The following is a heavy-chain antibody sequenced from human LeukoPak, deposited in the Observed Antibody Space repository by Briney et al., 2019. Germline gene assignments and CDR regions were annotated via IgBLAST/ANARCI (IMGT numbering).Heavy chain of an antibody. CDR1: GYTFTSYG. V-gene: IGHV1-18*01. D-gene: IGHD1-26*01. CDR2: ISPYNGNT. CDR3: ARKSYLRTIREDDALDI. Sequence: ASVKVSCKASGYTFTSYGVSWVRQAPGQGLEWLGWISPYNGNTNYAQKVQGRVTMTTDTSSGTAYMELRSLISDDTAVYYCARKSYLRTIREDDALDIWGQGTKVTVSS. J-gene: IGHJ3*02.